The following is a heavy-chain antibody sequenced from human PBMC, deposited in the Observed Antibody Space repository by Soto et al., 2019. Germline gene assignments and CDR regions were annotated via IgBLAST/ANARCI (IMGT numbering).Heavy chain of an antibody. J-gene: IGHJ4*02. CDR1: GFTFSSNS. V-gene: IGHV3-48*01. Sequence: EVQLVESGGGLVQPGGSLRLSCAVSGFTFSSNSMNWVRQAPGKGLEWVSYINNSSSTILYADSVKGRFTISRDNAESSLFLQMNSLRADDTAVDYCARVTPSSGNDNWGQGTLVTVSA. D-gene: IGHD1-26*01. CDR3: ARVTPSSGNDN. CDR2: INNSSSTI.